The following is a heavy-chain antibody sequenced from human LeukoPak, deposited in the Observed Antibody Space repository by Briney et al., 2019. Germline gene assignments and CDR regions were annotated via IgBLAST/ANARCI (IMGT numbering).Heavy chain of an antibody. J-gene: IGHJ4*02. D-gene: IGHD5-12*01. CDR3: AKRAATMGGFYFDY. Sequence: PGGSLRLSCAASGFAFSNYAMTWVRQAPGKGLEWVSSISDYGDNTFYADSVKGRFTISRDNSKDTLYLQMNSLTVEDTAAYYCAKRAATMGGFYFDYWGQGTLVSVSS. CDR2: ISDYGDNT. CDR1: GFAFSNYA. V-gene: IGHV3-23*01.